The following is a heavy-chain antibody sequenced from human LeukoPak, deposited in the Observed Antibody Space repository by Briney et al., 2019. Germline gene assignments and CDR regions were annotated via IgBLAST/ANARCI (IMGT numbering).Heavy chain of an antibody. D-gene: IGHD3-22*01. Sequence: ASVKVSCRASGYTFTSYGISWVRQAPGQGLEWMGWISAYNGNTNYAQKLQGRVTMTTDTSTSTDYMELRSLRSDDTAVYYCARDYYDSSGDMDYYYYGMDVWGQGTTVTVSS. V-gene: IGHV1-18*01. CDR1: GYTFTSYG. CDR2: ISAYNGNT. CDR3: ARDYYDSSGDMDYYYYGMDV. J-gene: IGHJ6*02.